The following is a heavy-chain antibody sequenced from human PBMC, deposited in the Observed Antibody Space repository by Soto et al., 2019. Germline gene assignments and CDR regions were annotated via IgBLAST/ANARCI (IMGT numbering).Heavy chain of an antibody. CDR3: EAYASEGYFDY. Sequence: PSETLSLTCTVSNGSITNFHWSWIRQPPGKGLEWIGYIYFSGSTNYNPSLKSRVTMSIDTSKNEFSLKLISVTAADTAAYYCEAYASEGYFDYWGQGALVTVSS. J-gene: IGHJ4*02. D-gene: IGHD3-22*01. V-gene: IGHV4-59*01. CDR2: IYFSGST. CDR1: NGSITNFH.